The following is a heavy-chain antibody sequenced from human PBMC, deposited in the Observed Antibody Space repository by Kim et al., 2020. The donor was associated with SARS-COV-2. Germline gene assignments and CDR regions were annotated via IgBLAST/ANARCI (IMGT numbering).Heavy chain of an antibody. J-gene: IGHJ4*02. CDR1: GGSISSSSYY. Sequence: SETLSLTCTVSGGSISSSSYYWGWIRQPPGKGLEWIGSIYYSGSTYYNPSLKSRVTISVDTSKNQFSLKLSSVTAADTAVYYCALVHPVFHADYWGQGTLVTVSS. D-gene: IGHD6-13*01. V-gene: IGHV4-39*01. CDR2: IYYSGST. CDR3: ALVHPVFHADY.